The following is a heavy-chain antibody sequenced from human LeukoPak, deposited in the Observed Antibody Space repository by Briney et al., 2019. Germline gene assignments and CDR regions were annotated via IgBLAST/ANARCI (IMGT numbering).Heavy chain of an antibody. CDR1: GFTFDDYA. CDR2: ISWNSGSI. Sequence: PDRSLRLSCAASGFTFDDYAMDWVRQAPGKGLEWVSGISWNSGSIGYADSVKGRFTISRDNAKNSLYLQMNSLRAEDTALYYCARGSTVTLYFYYYMDVWGKGTTVTVSS. V-gene: IGHV3-9*01. CDR3: ARGSTVTLYFYYYMDV. J-gene: IGHJ6*03. D-gene: IGHD4-17*01.